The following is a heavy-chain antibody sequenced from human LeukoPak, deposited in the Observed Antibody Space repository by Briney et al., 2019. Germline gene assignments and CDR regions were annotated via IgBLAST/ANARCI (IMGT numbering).Heavy chain of an antibody. Sequence: GGSLRLSCAASGFTLRSYVMSWVRQAPGKGLEWVSGISGSDGTTYYADSVKGRFTISRDNSKNTLYLQMNSLRAEDTAVYYCPKHLITMAPSRFHYCGQGTLVTVSS. CDR2: ISGSDGTT. D-gene: IGHD3-10*01. J-gene: IGHJ4*02. CDR1: GFTLRSYV. V-gene: IGHV3-23*01. CDR3: PKHLITMAPSRFHY.